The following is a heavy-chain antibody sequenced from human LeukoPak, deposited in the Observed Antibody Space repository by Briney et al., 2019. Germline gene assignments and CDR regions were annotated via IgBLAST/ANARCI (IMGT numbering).Heavy chain of an antibody. J-gene: IGHJ3*02. Sequence: GGSLRLSCAASRFTFSNYWMHWVRQAPGKGLVWVSRIYNDGSSTSYADSVKGRFTISRDNAKSTLYLQMNSLRAEDTAVYYCAKDNNGAAAGIIPGAFDNWGQGTMVTVSS. CDR2: IYNDGSST. CDR3: AKDNNGAAAGIIPGAFDN. CDR1: RFTFSNYW. V-gene: IGHV3-74*01. D-gene: IGHD6-13*01.